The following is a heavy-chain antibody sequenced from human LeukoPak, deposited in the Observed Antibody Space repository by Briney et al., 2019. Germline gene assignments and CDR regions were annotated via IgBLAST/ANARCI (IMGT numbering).Heavy chain of an antibody. Sequence: PSETLSLFCTVSGGSINGYFRSWIRQPPGKGLEWIGHIYFSGSTKYNPSLMSQVTMSLDTSKNQFSLNLNSVAAADAAVYYGARGGTAADTIWYFDLWGRGTMVTVSS. CDR3: ARGGTAADTIWYFDL. D-gene: IGHD6-13*01. CDR1: GGSINGYF. CDR2: IYFSGST. V-gene: IGHV4-59*01. J-gene: IGHJ2*01.